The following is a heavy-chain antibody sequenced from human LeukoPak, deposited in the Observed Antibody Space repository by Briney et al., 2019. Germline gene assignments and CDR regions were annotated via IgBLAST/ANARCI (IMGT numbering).Heavy chain of an antibody. CDR3: ARDRIGAHTSLDY. CDR1: GFTFSSYA. CDR2: IISSGNTI. J-gene: IGHJ4*02. Sequence: PGESLRLSCAASGFTFSSYAMSWVRQAPGKGLEWVSYIISSGNTIYYADSVKGRFTISRDNAKNSLFLQMNSLRAEDTAVYYCARDRIGAHTSLDYWGQGTLVTVSS. D-gene: IGHD1-26*01. V-gene: IGHV3-48*03.